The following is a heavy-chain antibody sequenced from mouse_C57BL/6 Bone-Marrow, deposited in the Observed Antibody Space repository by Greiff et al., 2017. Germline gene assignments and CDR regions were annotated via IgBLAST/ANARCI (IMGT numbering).Heavy chain of an antibody. CDR2: INPSSGYT. J-gene: IGHJ2*01. V-gene: IGHV1-4*01. CDR1: GYTFTSYT. CDR3: APGGDTLDY. D-gene: IGHD5-1-1*01. Sequence: QVHVKQSGAELARPGASVKMSCKASGYTFTSYTMHWVNQRPGQGLEWIGYINPSSGYTKYNQKFKDKATLTADKSSSTAYMQLSSLTSEDSAVYYCAPGGDTLDYWGQGTTLTVSS.